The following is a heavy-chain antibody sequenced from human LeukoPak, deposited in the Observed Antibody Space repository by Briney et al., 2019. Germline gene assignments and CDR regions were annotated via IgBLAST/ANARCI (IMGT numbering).Heavy chain of an antibody. D-gene: IGHD1-1*01. CDR3: ARGQLERLWWFDP. Sequence: GGSVKVSCKASGGTFSSYAISWVRQPPGQGLEWMGGIIPIFGTANYAQKFQGRVTITADESTSTAYMELSSLRSEDTAVYYCARGQLERLWWFDPWGQGTLVTVSS. CDR2: IIPIFGTA. V-gene: IGHV1-69*13. J-gene: IGHJ5*02. CDR1: GGTFSSYA.